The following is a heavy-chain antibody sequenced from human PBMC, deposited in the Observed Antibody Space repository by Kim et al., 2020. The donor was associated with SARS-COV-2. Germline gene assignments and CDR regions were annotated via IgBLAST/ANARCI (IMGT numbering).Heavy chain of an antibody. Sequence: ASVKVSCQTSDYTFTNFGITWVRQAPGQGLEWLGWINAYNGKTDYAQKVQGRVSMTTDTATATAYMELTSLRSDDTAVYYCARGGGLRAAFDIWGPGTMV. CDR3: ARGGGLRAAFDI. J-gene: IGHJ3*02. V-gene: IGHV1-18*01. D-gene: IGHD3-16*01. CDR2: INAYNGKT. CDR1: DYTFTNFG.